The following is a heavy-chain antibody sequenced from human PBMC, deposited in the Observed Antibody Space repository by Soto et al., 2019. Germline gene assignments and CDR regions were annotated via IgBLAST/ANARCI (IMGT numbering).Heavy chain of an antibody. V-gene: IGHV2-5*02. J-gene: IGHJ4*02. CDR3: AHRRATFNSGWYDGVNFFDY. CDR1: GFSLSTTAVG. Sequence: QITLKESGPTLVKPTQTLTLTCTFSGFSLSTTAVGVGWIRQPPGKALEWLALIYWDDDKRYSPSLKSRLTITKDTSKNQVVLTMTNMDPVDTATYYCAHRRATFNSGWYDGVNFFDYWGQGTLVTDSA. CDR2: IYWDDDK. D-gene: IGHD6-19*01.